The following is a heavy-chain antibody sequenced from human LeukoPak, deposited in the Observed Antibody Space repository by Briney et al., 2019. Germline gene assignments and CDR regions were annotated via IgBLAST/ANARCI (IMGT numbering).Heavy chain of an antibody. CDR3: AELGITMIGGV. Sequence: GGSLRLSCAASGFTFSTYSMNWVRQAPGRGLEWVSSISSSSIYIYYADSVKGRFTISRDNAKNSLYLQMNSLRAEDTAVYYCAELGITMIGGVWGKGTTVTISS. CDR1: GFTFSTYS. D-gene: IGHD3-10*02. J-gene: IGHJ6*04. CDR2: ISSSSIYI. V-gene: IGHV3-21*01.